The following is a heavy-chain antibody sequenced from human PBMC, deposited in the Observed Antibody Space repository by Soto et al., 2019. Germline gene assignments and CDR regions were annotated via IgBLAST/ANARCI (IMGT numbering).Heavy chain of an antibody. CDR2: IYYNGHT. CDR1: GGAVRSGSYY. Sequence: QVQLQESGPGLVKPSETLSLTCTVSGGAVRSGSYYWSWIRQPPWKGLEWIGYIYYNGHTNYNPSLKSRITSSVGTSKNKLSLKRNSVTSEATAWSHCETTTGWAFQLWGQGSLVSVSS. CDR3: ETTTGWAFQL. V-gene: IGHV4-61*01. J-gene: IGHJ1*01. D-gene: IGHD6-19*01.